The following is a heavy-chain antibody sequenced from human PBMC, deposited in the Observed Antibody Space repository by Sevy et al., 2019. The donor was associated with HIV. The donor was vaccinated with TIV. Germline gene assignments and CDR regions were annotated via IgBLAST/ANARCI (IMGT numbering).Heavy chain of an antibody. CDR2: ISAYNGNT. Sequence: ASVKVSCKASGYTFSSYGITWVRQAPGQGLEWMGWISAYNGNTNYAQTLQGRVTLTTDTSTNTAYMELRSLRSDDTAVYYCARARVTVTTLNWFDPWGQGTLVTVSS. V-gene: IGHV1-18*01. J-gene: IGHJ5*02. CDR1: GYTFSSYG. CDR3: ARARVTVTTLNWFDP. D-gene: IGHD4-17*01.